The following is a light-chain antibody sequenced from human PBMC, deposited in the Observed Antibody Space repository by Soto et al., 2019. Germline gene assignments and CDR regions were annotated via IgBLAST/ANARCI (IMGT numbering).Light chain of an antibody. J-gene: IGKJ4*01. CDR1: QAVSTW. V-gene: IGKV1-12*01. CDR3: QQGASFPRT. CDR2: AAS. Sequence: DIRMTESPSSGSASVGDPVTITCRPSQAVSTWLAWYQQKPGGAPKLLIYAASTLQSGVPSRFSGSGSGTDFTLTIRSLQPEDFATYYCQQGASFPRTFGGGTKVDIK.